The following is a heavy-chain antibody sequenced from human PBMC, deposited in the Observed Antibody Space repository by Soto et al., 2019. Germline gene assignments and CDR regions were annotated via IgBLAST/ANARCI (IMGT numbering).Heavy chain of an antibody. V-gene: IGHV1-69*01. CDR2: IIPIFGTA. Sequence: QVLLVQSGTEVKKPGSSVKVSCQASGGTSSDYALTWVRQAPGQGLEWMGGIIPIFGTAHYAQRFQVRVSITADESSSTAYMELSSLKAEDTAVYYCAGSFKYGSGTFDALDVWGHGTMVMVSS. CDR1: GGTSSDYA. D-gene: IGHD3-10*01. J-gene: IGHJ3*01. CDR3: AGSFKYGSGTFDALDV.